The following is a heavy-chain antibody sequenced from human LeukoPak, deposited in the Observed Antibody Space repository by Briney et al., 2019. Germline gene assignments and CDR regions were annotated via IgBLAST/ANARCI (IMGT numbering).Heavy chain of an antibody. CDR1: GYTFTSYG. J-gene: IGHJ4*02. CDR2: ISAYNGNT. V-gene: IGHV1-18*01. CDR3: ARVLGGY. Sequence: ASVKVSCKASGYTFTSYGISWVRQAPGQGLEWMGWISAYNGNTNYAQKFQGRVTITADKSTSTAYMELSSLRSEDTAVYYCARVLGGYWGQGTLVTVSS.